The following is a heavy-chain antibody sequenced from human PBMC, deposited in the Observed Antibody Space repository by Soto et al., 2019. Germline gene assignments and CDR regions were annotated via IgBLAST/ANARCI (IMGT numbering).Heavy chain of an antibody. D-gene: IGHD3-22*01. CDR3: ARAPYYYDSTAYYYHWYFDL. V-gene: IGHV3-21*01. Sequence: SLRLSCAASGFTFSSYSMNWVRQAPGKGLEWVSSISSSGGSIYYADSVKGRFTISRDNAKNSLYLQMNSLRAEDTAVYYCARAPYYYDSTAYYYHWYFDLCGPGTLVTVSS. CDR2: ISSSGGSI. CDR1: GFTFSSYS. J-gene: IGHJ2*01.